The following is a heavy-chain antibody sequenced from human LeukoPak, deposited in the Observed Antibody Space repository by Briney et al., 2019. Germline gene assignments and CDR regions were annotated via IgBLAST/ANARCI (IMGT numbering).Heavy chain of an antibody. CDR3: ARIAAAGPFEYFQH. CDR2: INPNSGGT. CDR1: GYTFTGYY. Sequence: ASVKVSCKASGYTFTGYYMHWVRQAPGQGLEWMGWINPNSGGTNYAQKFQGRVTMTRDTSISTAYMELSRLRSDDTAVYYCARIAAAGPFEYFQHWGQGTLVTVSS. J-gene: IGHJ1*01. V-gene: IGHV1-2*02. D-gene: IGHD6-13*01.